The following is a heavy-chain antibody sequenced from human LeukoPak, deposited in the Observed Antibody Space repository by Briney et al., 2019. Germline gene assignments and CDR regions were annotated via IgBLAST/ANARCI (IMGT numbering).Heavy chain of an antibody. CDR3: VSPVFINF. D-gene: IGHD1-14*01. Sequence: PGGSLRLSCSASGFPFSTLGMHWVRQAPGKGLEHVSTIGSDGSGTNYADSVKDRFIISRDNSKNAVYLQMSSLRPEDTAVYYCVSPVFINFWGQGTLVTVSS. CDR1: GFPFSTLG. CDR2: IGSDGSGT. V-gene: IGHV3-64D*06. J-gene: IGHJ4*01.